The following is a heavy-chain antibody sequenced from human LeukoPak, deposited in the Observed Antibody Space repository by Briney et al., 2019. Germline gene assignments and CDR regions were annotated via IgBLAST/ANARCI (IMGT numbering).Heavy chain of an antibody. CDR1: GGSISTYF. Sequence: SETLSLTCSVSGGSISTYFWSWIRQPAGKGLEWIGRIYSSGSTNYNPSLKSRLTMSVDTSKNQFSLKLTSVTAADTAVYYSARRGDHFDYWGQGTLVTVSS. D-gene: IGHD2-21*01. CDR3: ARRGDHFDY. CDR2: IYSSGST. V-gene: IGHV4-4*07. J-gene: IGHJ4*02.